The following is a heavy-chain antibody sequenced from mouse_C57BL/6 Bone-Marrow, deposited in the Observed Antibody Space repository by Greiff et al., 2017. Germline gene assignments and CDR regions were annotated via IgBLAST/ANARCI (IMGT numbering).Heavy chain of an antibody. Sequence: VQLQQSGPELVKPGASVKLSCKASGYTFTGYDINWVKQRPGQGLEWIGWIYPRDGSTKYNAKFKGKATLTVDTSSSTAYMELHSLTSEDSAVYFCARDYGGSYWYLDVWGTGTTVTVSS. CDR2: IYPRDGST. J-gene: IGHJ1*03. V-gene: IGHV1-85*01. D-gene: IGHD1-1*01. CDR1: GYTFTGYD. CDR3: ARDYGGSYWYLDV.